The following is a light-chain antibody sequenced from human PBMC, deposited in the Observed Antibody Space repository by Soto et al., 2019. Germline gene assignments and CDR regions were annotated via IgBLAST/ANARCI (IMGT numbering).Light chain of an antibody. CDR2: DAY. CDR1: QSMGMC. V-gene: IGKV1-5*01. Sequence: DIQMTQSPSTLSASLGDRVTTTCRASQSMGMCLAWFQQKPVKGPKVLIHDAYSLESEVPSRFSGSGSGTEFMLTISSLQPEDSATYYCQQYNSYSKTFGQGTKVDIK. CDR3: QQYNSYSKT. J-gene: IGKJ1*01.